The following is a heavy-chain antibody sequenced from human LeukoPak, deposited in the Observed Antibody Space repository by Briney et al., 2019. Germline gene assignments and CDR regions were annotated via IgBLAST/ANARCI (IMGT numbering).Heavy chain of an antibody. CDR1: GYRFATYW. V-gene: IGHV5-51*01. CDR2: IYPGDSDT. D-gene: IGHD3-10*01. J-gene: IGHJ6*02. CDR3: ARSLPGTMIRGYGMDV. Sequence: KSLTISCMCSGYRFATYWIGWVRQMPGKGLELMGIIYPGDSDTRYSPSFQGQITISADKSTSTAYLQWSSLKVSDTATYYCARSLPGTMIRGYGMDVWGQGTTVTVSS.